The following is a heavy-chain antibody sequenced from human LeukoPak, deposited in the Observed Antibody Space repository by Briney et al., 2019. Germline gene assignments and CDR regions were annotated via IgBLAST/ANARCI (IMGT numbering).Heavy chain of an antibody. CDR1: GFTFSSYG. CDR2: IWYDGSNK. Sequence: PGGSLRLSCAASGFTFSSYGMHWVRQAPGKGLEWVAVIWYDGSNKYYADSVKGRFTISRDNSKNTLYLQMNSLRVEDTAVYYCARGKSSRHALDIWGQGTMVTVSS. CDR3: ARGKSSRHALDI. J-gene: IGHJ3*02. D-gene: IGHD6-6*01. V-gene: IGHV3-33*01.